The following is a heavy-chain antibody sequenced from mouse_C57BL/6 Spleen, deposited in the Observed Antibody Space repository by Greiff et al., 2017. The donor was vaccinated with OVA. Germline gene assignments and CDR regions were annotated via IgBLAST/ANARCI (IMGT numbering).Heavy chain of an antibody. V-gene: IGHV1-15*01. J-gene: IGHJ3*01. D-gene: IGHD1-1*01. CDR3: TRDHYGSKEGFAY. CDR1: GYTFTDYE. CDR2: IDPETGGT. Sequence: VQLQQSGAELVRPGASVTLSCKASGYTFTDYEMHWVKQTPVHGLEWIGAIDPETGGTAYNQKFKGKAILTADKSSSTAYMELRSLTSEDSAVYYCTRDHYGSKEGFAYWGQGTLVTVSA.